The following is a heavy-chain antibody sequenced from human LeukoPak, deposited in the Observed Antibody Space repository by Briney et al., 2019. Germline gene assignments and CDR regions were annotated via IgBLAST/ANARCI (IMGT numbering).Heavy chain of an antibody. CDR3: ARQKWELLIDY. J-gene: IGHJ4*02. CDR2: IYYSGST. Sequence: GSLRLSCAATGFTFSSYSMNWVRQAPGKGLEWIGSIYYSGSTYYNPSLKSRVTISVDTSKNQFSLKLSSVTAADTAVYYCARQKWELLIDYWGQGTLVTVSS. V-gene: IGHV4-59*05. D-gene: IGHD1-26*01. CDR1: GFTFSSYSMN.